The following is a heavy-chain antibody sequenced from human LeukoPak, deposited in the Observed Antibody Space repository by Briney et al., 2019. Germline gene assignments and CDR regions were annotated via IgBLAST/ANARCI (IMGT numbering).Heavy chain of an antibody. CDR1: GFTFSSYS. D-gene: IGHD1-26*01. V-gene: IGHV3-21*01. CDR3: ASLLVEGDWFDP. CDR2: ISSSSSYI. Sequence: GGSLRLSCAASGFTFSSYSMNWVRQAPGKGLEWVSSISSSSSYIYYADSVKGRFTISRDNAKNSLYLQMNSLRAEDTAVYYCASLLVEGDWFDPWGQGTLVTVSS. J-gene: IGHJ5*02.